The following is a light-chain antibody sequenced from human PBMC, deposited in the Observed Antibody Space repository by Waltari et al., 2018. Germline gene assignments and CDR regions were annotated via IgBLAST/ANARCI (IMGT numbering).Light chain of an antibody. CDR2: AAS. V-gene: IGKV1-39*01. CDR3: QQSYSNSLT. Sequence: DIQMTQSPSSLSASVRDRVSITCRASQNIDNYLNWYQQKPGKAPKLLIYAASTSQSGVPSRFSGSGSGTEFTLTISSLQPEDFANYYCQQSYSNSLTFGGGTRVEIK. J-gene: IGKJ4*01. CDR1: QNIDNY.